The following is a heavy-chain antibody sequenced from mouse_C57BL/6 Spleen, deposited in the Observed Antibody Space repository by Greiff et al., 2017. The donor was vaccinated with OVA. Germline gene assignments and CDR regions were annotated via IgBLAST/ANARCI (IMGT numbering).Heavy chain of an antibody. J-gene: IGHJ1*03. D-gene: IGHD1-1*01. Sequence: VQLKESGPELVKPGASVKISCKASGYSFTDYNMNWVKQSNGKSLEWIGVINPNYGTTSYNQKFKGKATLTVDQSSSTAYMQLNSLTSEDSEVYYCARIDYGSSYGYFDVWGTGTTVTVSS. CDR1: GYSFTDYN. CDR3: ARIDYGSSYGYFDV. V-gene: IGHV1-39*01. CDR2: INPNYGTT.